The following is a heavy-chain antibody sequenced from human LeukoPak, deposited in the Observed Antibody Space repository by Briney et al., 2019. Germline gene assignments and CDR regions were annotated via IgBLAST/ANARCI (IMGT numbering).Heavy chain of an antibody. V-gene: IGHV3-7*01. Sequence: QPGGSLRLSCAASGFTFNNHWMCWVRQAPGKGLEWVANIKQDGSEKFYVDSVKGRFTISRDNAKNSLYLQMNSLRAEDTAVYYCARDELWTVVEPALDYWGQGTLVTVSS. CDR3: ARDELWTVVEPALDY. D-gene: IGHD2-2*01. CDR2: IKQDGSEK. CDR1: GFTFNNHW. J-gene: IGHJ4*02.